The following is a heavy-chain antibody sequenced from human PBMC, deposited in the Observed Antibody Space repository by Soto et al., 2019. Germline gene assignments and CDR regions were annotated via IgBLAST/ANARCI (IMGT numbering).Heavy chain of an antibody. CDR3: AKDRAYYYDSSGPYYGMDV. V-gene: IGHV3-9*01. Sequence: GGSLRLSLADSGFSFEDYAMHLGRQEPGEGLEWVSGISWNSGSIGYADSVKGRFTISRDNAKNSLYLQMNSLRAEDTALYYCAKDRAYYYDSSGPYYGMDVWGQGTTVTVSS. CDR2: ISWNSGSI. CDR1: GFSFEDYA. J-gene: IGHJ6*02. D-gene: IGHD3-22*01.